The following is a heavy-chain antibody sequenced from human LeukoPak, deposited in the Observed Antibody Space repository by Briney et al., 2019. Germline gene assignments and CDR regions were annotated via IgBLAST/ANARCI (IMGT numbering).Heavy chain of an antibody. CDR2: INPNSGGT. V-gene: IGHV1-2*02. D-gene: IGHD2-2*02. J-gene: IGHJ5*02. Sequence: ASVKVSCKASGGTFSSYAISWVRQAPGQGLEWMGWINPNSGGTNYAQKFQGRVTMTRDTSISTAYMELSRLRSDDTAAYYCARELGYCSSTSCYIRNWFDPWGQGTLVTVSS. CDR3: ARELGYCSSTSCYIRNWFDP. CDR1: GGTFSSYA.